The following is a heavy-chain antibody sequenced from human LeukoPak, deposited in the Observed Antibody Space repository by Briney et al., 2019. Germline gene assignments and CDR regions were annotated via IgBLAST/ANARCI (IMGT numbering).Heavy chain of an antibody. CDR3: ARGRWNSGWYDY. Sequence: PSETLSLTCTVSGYSISSGYYWGWIRQPPGQGLEWIGSIYHIGSTYDNPSLKSRLTISVDTSKNQFSLKLSSVTAADTAVYYCARGRWNSGWYDYWGQGTLVTVSS. CDR1: GYSISSGYY. V-gene: IGHV4-38-2*02. J-gene: IGHJ4*02. CDR2: IYHIGST. D-gene: IGHD6-19*01.